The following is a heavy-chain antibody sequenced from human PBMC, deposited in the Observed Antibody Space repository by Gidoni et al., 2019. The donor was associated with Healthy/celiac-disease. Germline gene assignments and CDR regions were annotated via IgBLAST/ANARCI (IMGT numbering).Heavy chain of an antibody. J-gene: IGHJ4*02. CDR1: GYTFTSYA. CDR3: ARDLLPYCTNGVCYPGNY. Sequence: QVQLVQSGAEVKKPGASVKVSCKASGYTFTSYAMHWVRQAPGQRLEWMGWITAGNGNTKYSQKFQGRVTITRDTSASTAYMELSSLRSEDTAVYYCARDLLPYCTNGVCYPGNYWGQGTLVTVSS. V-gene: IGHV1-3*01. D-gene: IGHD2-8*01. CDR2: ITAGNGNT.